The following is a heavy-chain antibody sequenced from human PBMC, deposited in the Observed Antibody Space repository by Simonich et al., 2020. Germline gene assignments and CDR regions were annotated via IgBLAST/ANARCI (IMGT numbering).Heavy chain of an antibody. D-gene: IGHD3-16*01. J-gene: IGHJ3*02. V-gene: IGHV3-21*01. CDR1: GFTFSSYS. CDR2: NNSSSSYI. CDR3: AREQARGGAFDI. Sequence: EVQLVESGGGLVKPGGSLRLSCAASGFTFSSYSMNWVRQAPGKGREWVSTNNSSSSYIYYADSGKGRFTISRDNAKNSLYLQMNSLRAEDTAVYYCAREQARGGAFDIWGQGTMVTVSS.